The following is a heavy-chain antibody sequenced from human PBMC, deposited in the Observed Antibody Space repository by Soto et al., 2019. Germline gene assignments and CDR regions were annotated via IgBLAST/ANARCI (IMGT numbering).Heavy chain of an antibody. V-gene: IGHV1-3*05. CDR2: INAGNGNT. CDR1: GYTYTSYA. Sequence: QVQLVQSGAEEKKPGASVKVSCKASGYTYTSYAMHWVRQAPGQRLEWMGWINAGNGNTKYSQKFQGRVTITRDTSASTAYMELSSLRSEDTAVYYCARGIAPYYFDYWGQGTLVTVSS. D-gene: IGHD6-13*01. CDR3: ARGIAPYYFDY. J-gene: IGHJ4*02.